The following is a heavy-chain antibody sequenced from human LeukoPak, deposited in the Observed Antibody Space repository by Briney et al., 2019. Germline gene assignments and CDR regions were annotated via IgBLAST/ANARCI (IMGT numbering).Heavy chain of an antibody. J-gene: IGHJ3*02. Sequence: PSETLSLTCTVSGGSISSSSYYWGWIRQPPGKGLEWIGSIYYSGSTYYNPSLKSRVTISVDTSKNQFSLKLSSVTAADTAVYYCARGGATVVTFTAFDIWGQGTMVTVSS. V-gene: IGHV4-39*07. CDR1: GGSISSSSYY. CDR3: ARGGATVVTFTAFDI. CDR2: IYYSGST. D-gene: IGHD4-23*01.